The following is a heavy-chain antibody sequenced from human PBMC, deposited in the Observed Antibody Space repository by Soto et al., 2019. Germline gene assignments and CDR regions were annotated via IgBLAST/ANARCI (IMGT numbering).Heavy chain of an antibody. J-gene: IGHJ3*02. V-gene: IGHV3-53*01. CDR1: GFTVSSNY. CDR2: IYIDGST. CDR3: ARDKYTYGGRGAFDI. D-gene: IGHD5-18*01. Sequence: GGSLRLSCAASGFTVSSNYMNWVRQAPGKGLEWLSVIYIDGSTYYADSVKGRFTISRDTSKNTLYLQMNSLRAEDTAIYYCARDKYTYGGRGAFDIWGQGTMVTVSS.